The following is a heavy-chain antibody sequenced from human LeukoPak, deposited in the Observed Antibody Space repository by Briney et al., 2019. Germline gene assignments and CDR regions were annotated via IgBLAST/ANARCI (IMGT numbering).Heavy chain of an antibody. D-gene: IGHD2-15*01. J-gene: IGHJ4*02. CDR1: GFTFSSYD. CDR2: ISGSGGST. Sequence: GGSLILSCAASGFTFSSYDMSWVRQAPGKGLEWISAISGSGGSTYYAASVKGRFTISRANSKNTLYLQMNSLRAEDTAVYYCAKVPTVVVVAATFDYWGQGTLVTVSS. V-gene: IGHV3-23*01. CDR3: AKVPTVVVVAATFDY.